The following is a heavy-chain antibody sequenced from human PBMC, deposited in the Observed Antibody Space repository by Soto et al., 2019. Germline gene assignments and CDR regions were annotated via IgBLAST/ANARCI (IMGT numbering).Heavy chain of an antibody. Sequence: ASVKVPCKASGYTFTGYYMHWVGQAPGQGREWMGWINPNSGGTNYAQKFQGRVTMTRDTSISTAYMELNRLTSADAAMYYCSRKPQRGLKALLGIDLWGQGTTVTVSS. CDR2: INPNSGGT. J-gene: IGHJ6*02. CDR1: GYTFTGYY. V-gene: IGHV1-2*02. CDR3: SRKPQRGLKALLGIDL. D-gene: IGHD3-3*01.